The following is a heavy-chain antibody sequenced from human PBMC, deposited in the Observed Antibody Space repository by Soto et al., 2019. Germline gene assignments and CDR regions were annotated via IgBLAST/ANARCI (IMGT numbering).Heavy chain of an antibody. CDR2: IYYRGTT. V-gene: IGHV4-30-4*01. J-gene: IGHJ4*02. CDR3: ATYYDSSGPSFDY. Sequence: SETLSLTCTVSGGSISSGDHYWSWVRQPPGKGLEWIAYIYYRGTTYYNPSLKSRVTMSVDTSKNQFSLSLNSVTAADTAVYYCATYYDSSGPSFDYWGQGTLVTVSS. CDR1: GGSISSGDHY. D-gene: IGHD3-22*01.